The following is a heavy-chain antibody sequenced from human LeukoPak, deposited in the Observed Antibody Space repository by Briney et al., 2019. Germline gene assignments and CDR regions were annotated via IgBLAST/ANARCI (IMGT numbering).Heavy chain of an antibody. J-gene: IGHJ4*02. V-gene: IGHV4-4*09. D-gene: IGHD5-24*01. CDR3: AREMGGGYNSGEGY. Sequence: SETLSLTCTVSGGSISSYYWSWIRQPPGKGLEWIGYIYTSGSTNYNPSLKSRVTISVDTSKNQFSLKLSSVTAADTAVYYCAREMGGGYNSGEGYWGQGTLVTVSS. CDR2: IYTSGST. CDR1: GGSISSYY.